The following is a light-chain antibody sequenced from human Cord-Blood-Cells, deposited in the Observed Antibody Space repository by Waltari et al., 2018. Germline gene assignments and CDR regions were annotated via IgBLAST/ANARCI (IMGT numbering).Light chain of an antibody. J-gene: IGKJ5*01. Sequence: DIVMTQSPDSLAVSLGERAPINCKSSQSVLCSSNNKNYLAWYQQKPGQPPKLLIYWASTRESGVPDRFSGSGSGTDFTLTISSLQAEDVAVYYCQQYYSTPITFGQGTRLEIK. V-gene: IGKV4-1*01. CDR2: WAS. CDR3: QQYYSTPIT. CDR1: QSVLCSSNNKNY.